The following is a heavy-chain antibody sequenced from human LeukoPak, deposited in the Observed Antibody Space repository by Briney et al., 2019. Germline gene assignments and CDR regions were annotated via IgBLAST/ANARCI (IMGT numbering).Heavy chain of an antibody. J-gene: IGHJ4*02. Sequence: GGSLRLSCAASGFTFSSYGMQWVRQAPGKGLEWVASIRYDGSNKYYADSVKGRFTTSRDNSKNTLYLQMNSLRAEDTAVYYCAKEKKNYYDSSGYPGYDHWGQGTLVTVSS. D-gene: IGHD3-22*01. CDR3: AKEKKNYYDSSGYPGYDH. CDR1: GFTFSSYG. V-gene: IGHV3-30*02. CDR2: IRYDGSNK.